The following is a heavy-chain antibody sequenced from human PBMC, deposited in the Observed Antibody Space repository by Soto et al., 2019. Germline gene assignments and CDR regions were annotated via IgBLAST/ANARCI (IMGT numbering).Heavy chain of an antibody. CDR1: GFTFSSYA. Sequence: EVQLLESGGGLVQPGGSLRLSCAASGFTFSSYAMSWVRQAPGKGLEWVSAISGSGGSTYYADSVKGRFTISRDNSKNTLYLQMNSLRAEDTAVDYCAKDLRHSSSWNWFDPWGQGTLVTVSS. CDR2: ISGSGGST. V-gene: IGHV3-23*01. J-gene: IGHJ5*02. D-gene: IGHD6-13*01. CDR3: AKDLRHSSSWNWFDP.